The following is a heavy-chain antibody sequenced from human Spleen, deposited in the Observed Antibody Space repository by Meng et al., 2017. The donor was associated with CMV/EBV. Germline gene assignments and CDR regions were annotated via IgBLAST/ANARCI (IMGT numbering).Heavy chain of an antibody. CDR1: GGSFNDYY. Sequence: SETLSLTCALYGGSFNDYYWGWTRQSPEKGLEYIGEINRGGTTNYNKSLKSRITITVDTSKKEFSLRLTSMTAADAAVYYCARGRGYSSGWGHYYYGLDVWAQGTTVTVSS. J-gene: IGHJ6*02. CDR2: INRGGTT. D-gene: IGHD6-19*01. V-gene: IGHV4-34*01. CDR3: ARGRGYSSGWGHYYYGLDV.